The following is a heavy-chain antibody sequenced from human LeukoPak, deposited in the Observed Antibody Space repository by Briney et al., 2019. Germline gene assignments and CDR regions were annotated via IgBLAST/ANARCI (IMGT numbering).Heavy chain of an antibody. J-gene: IGHJ1*01. V-gene: IGHV4-59*08. CDR2: IYHTGTT. CDR3: ARLDSGDHGNIPH. Sequence: SSETLSLTCTVSGGSLSPYCWTWIRQPPGKGLEWIGYIYHTGTTRYNPSLNSRVTISVETSKNQFSLRLNSVTAADTAIYYCARLDSGDHGNIPHWGQGTLVTVSS. CDR1: GGSLSPYC. D-gene: IGHD1-26*01.